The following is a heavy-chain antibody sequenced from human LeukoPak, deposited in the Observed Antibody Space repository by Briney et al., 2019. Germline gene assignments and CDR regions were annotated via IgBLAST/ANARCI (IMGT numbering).Heavy chain of an antibody. CDR3: ARNYYDSSGYYYWYFDL. J-gene: IGHJ2*01. D-gene: IGHD3-22*01. V-gene: IGHV1-18*01. CDR2: ISTYNGDT. CDR1: GYTFTSYG. Sequence: ASVEVSCKASGYTFTSYGISWVRQAPGQGLEWLGWISTYNGDTNYAQKVQGRVTVTTDTSTSTAYMELRNLRSDDTAVYYCARNYYDSSGYYYWYFDLWGRGTLVTVSS.